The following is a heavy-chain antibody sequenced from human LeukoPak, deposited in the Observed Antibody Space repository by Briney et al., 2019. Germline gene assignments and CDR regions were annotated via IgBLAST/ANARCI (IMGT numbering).Heavy chain of an antibody. V-gene: IGHV3-21*01. CDR1: GFTFSSYS. J-gene: IGHJ4*02. CDR2: ISSSSSYI. D-gene: IGHD6-13*01. CDR3: ARSIAHSSSWSFDY. Sequence: SGGSLRLSCAASGFTFSSYSMNWVRQAPGKGLEWVSSISSSSSYIYYADSVKGRFTISRDNAKNSLYLQMNSLRAEDTAVYYCARSIAHSSSWSFDYWGQGTLVTVSS.